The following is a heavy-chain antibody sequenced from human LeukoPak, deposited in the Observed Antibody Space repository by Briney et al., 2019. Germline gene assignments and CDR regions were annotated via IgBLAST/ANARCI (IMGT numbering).Heavy chain of an antibody. D-gene: IGHD6-19*01. CDR2: INHGGST. Sequence: PSETLSLTCAVYGGSFSDYYWSWIRQSPGKGLEWIGEINHGGSTNYSPSLKSRVTISVDTSKNQFSLIMSSVTAADTAVYYCARESVRFTSGWYRHKTHTYMDVWGKGTTVIVSS. J-gene: IGHJ6*03. CDR3: ARESVRFTSGWYRHKTHTYMDV. V-gene: IGHV4-34*01. CDR1: GGSFSDYY.